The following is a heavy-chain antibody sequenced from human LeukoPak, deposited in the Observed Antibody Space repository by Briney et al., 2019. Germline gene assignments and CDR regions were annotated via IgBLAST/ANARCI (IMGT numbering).Heavy chain of an antibody. J-gene: IGHJ4*02. CDR3: ARGMTQADY. CDR2: IYYSGST. CDR1: GGSISSYY. Sequence: SETLSLTCTVSGGSISSYYWSWIRQPPGKGLEWIGYIYYSGSTYYNPSLKSRVTISVDTSKNQFSLKLSSVTAADTAVYYCARGMTQADYWGQGTLVTVSS. V-gene: IGHV4-59*08.